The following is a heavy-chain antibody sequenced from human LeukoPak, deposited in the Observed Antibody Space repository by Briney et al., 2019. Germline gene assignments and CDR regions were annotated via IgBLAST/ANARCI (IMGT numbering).Heavy chain of an antibody. CDR1: GDSISSGDYY. D-gene: IGHD3-10*01. CDR3: AREMAVVRGIIGGDDYYYGMDV. Sequence: PSETLSLTCTVSGDSISSGDYYWSWDRQSPGKDLEWIGYIYYTGSTHYNPSLKSRVTISVDTSKNQFSLKLSSVTAADTAVYYCAREMAVVRGIIGGDDYYYGMDVWGQGTTVTVSS. V-gene: IGHV4-30-4*01. CDR2: IYYTGST. J-gene: IGHJ6*02.